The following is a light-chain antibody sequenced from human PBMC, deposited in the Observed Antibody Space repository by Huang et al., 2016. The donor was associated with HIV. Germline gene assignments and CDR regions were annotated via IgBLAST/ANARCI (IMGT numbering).Light chain of an antibody. CDR1: QSVSSN. V-gene: IGKV3-15*01. CDR3: QQYQDWPRT. Sequence: EIVMTQSPGTLSLSPGERATLSCRPSQSVSSNLAWYQHKPGQAPRLLIYGASTRATGVPARFSGIGSGTEFTRTISSLQSDDFVVYYCQQYQDWPRTFGQGTKVEIK. CDR2: GAS. J-gene: IGKJ1*01.